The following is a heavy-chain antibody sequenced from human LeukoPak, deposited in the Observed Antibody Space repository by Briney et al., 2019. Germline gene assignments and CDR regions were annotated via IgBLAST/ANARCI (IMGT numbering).Heavy chain of an antibody. CDR3: VGEEGY. J-gene: IGHJ4*02. CDR2: IKQDGSHK. V-gene: IGHV3-7*01. Sequence: PGGSLRLSCAASGFTFSTYWMYWVRQAPGKGLEWVANIKQDGSHKYYVDSVKGRFTISRDNAKNSLYLQMNSLRVEDTAVYYCVGEEGYWGQGTLVTVSS. CDR1: GFTFSTYW.